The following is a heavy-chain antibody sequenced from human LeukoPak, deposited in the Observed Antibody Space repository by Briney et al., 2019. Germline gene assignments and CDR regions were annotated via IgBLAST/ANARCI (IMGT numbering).Heavy chain of an antibody. D-gene: IGHD6-19*01. CDR2: IYYSGST. CDR3: AKGEYSSGWYGPRGWFDP. Sequence: SETLSLTCTVSGGSISSYYWSWIRQPPGKGLDWIGYIYYSGSTNYNPSLKSRVTISVDTSKNQFSLKLSSVTAADTAVYYCAKGEYSSGWYGPRGWFDPWGQGTLVTVSS. CDR1: GGSISSYY. V-gene: IGHV4-59*08. J-gene: IGHJ5*02.